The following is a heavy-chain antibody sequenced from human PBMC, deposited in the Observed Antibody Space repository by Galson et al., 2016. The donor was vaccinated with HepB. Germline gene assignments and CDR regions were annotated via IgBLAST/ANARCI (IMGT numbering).Heavy chain of an antibody. CDR2: IKQDGSEK. CDR1: GFTFGSYG. Sequence: SLRLSCAVSGFTFGSYGMSWFHQGPGKGLEWVAIIKQDGSEKYYVDSVKGRFTISRDNAKKSLYLQMNSLRAEDTAVYYCARVGIGSSWYFDYWGQGTLVTVAS. J-gene: IGHJ4*02. D-gene: IGHD6-13*01. V-gene: IGHV3-7*01. CDR3: ARVGIGSSWYFDY.